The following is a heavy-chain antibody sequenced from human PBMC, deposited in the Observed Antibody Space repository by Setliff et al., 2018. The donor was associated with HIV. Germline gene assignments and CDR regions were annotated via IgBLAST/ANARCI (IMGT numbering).Heavy chain of an antibody. CDR3: ARVGFGDSDAFDI. CDR1: GGSISGGGYY. J-gene: IGHJ3*02. Sequence: SETLSLTCTVSGGSISGGGYYWSWIRQHPGKGLEWIGFISYSGTAYYNPSLKSRVTISVETSKNQFSLKLSSVIAADTAVYYCARVGFGDSDAFDIWGQGTMVTVSS. V-gene: IGHV4-31*03. D-gene: IGHD3-16*01. CDR2: ISYSGTA.